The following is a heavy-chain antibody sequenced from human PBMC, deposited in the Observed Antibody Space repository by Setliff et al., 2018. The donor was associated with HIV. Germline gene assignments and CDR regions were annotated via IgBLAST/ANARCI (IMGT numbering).Heavy chain of an antibody. D-gene: IGHD6-19*01. CDR2: IGTYSGNT. J-gene: IGHJ1*01. CDR1: GYNFTNYG. V-gene: IGHV1-18*01. Sequence: ASVKVSCKASGYNFTNYGIGWVRQAPGQGLEYLGRIGTYSGNTDYAQSVQGRVTMTRDTSTGTVYMELKSLRSDDTAFYYCARVEPIAVAGPGYFQHWGQGTLVTVSS. CDR3: ARVEPIAVAGPGYFQH.